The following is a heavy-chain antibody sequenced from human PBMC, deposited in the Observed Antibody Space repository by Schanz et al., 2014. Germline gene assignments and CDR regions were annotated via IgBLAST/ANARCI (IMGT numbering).Heavy chain of an antibody. CDR1: GASISFYD. D-gene: IGHD1-26*01. J-gene: IGHJ4*02. CDR3: ARQGDVYRLDY. V-gene: IGHV4-59*08. Sequence: QVQLQESGPGLVKPSETLSLTCTVSGASISFYDWNWIRQSPGKGLEWIGYIYHSGSPIYNPSLQSRVTIAIDPPKTQFSQKMESVPAADTAMYFCARQGDVYRLDYWGQGTLVTVTS. CDR2: IYHSGSP.